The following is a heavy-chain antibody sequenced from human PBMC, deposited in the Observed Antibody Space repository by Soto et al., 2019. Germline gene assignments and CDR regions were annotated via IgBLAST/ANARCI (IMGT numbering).Heavy chain of an antibody. CDR3: AKDPGSGWYEDFDY. CDR1: GYTFIAYH. V-gene: IGHV1-2*02. D-gene: IGHD6-19*01. Sequence: QVQLVQSGAEAKKPGASVKVSCKASGYTFIAYHIHWLRQAPGQGLEWMGWINPNSGGTNYAQEFQDRVTMTRDTSISTAYMELSRLTSDDTAMYYCAKDPGSGWYEDFDYWGQGTLVTVSP. CDR2: INPNSGGT. J-gene: IGHJ4*02.